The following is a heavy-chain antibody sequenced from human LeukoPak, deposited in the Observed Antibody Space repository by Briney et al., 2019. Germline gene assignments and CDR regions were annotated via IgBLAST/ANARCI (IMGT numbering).Heavy chain of an antibody. CDR3: ARVALQLLYRGAFDY. CDR1: GGTFSSYA. D-gene: IGHD2-2*02. Sequence: SVKVSCKASGGTFSSYAISWVRQAPGQGLEWMGGIIPIFGTANYAQKFQGRVTITADESTSTAYMELSSLRSEDKAVYYCARVALQLLYRGAFDYWGQGTLVTVSS. J-gene: IGHJ4*02. V-gene: IGHV1-69*13. CDR2: IIPIFGTA.